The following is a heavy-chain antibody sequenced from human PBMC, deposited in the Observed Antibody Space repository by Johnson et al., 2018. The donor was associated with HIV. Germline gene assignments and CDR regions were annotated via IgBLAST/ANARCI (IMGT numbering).Heavy chain of an antibody. CDR3: AGIRSSDKDI. CDR2: ISGGGGNT. CDR1: GFAFSSYP. D-gene: IGHD2-21*01. V-gene: IGHV3-23*04. J-gene: IGHJ3*02. Sequence: VQLVESGGGLVQPGGSLRLSCEASGFAFSSYPMSWVRQAPGKGLDWVSAISGGGGNTYYADSGKGRFTISRDNSKSTLYLPMNSLRAEATAVYYCAGIRSSDKDIWGQGTMVTVSS.